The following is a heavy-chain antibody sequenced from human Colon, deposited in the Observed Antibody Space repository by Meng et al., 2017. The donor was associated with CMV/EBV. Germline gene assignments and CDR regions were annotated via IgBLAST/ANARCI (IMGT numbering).Heavy chain of an antibody. J-gene: IGHJ6*02. Sequence: GESLKISCAASGSIFSSHSMNWVRQAPGKGLEWVSSVSSRSSYIYYADSVKGRFTVSRDNAKNSLYLQMNSLRAEDTAVYYCARVGGVAVVYYGMDVWGQGTTVTVSS. V-gene: IGHV3-21*01. CDR3: ARVGGVAVVYYGMDV. CDR1: GSIFSSHS. D-gene: IGHD6-19*01. CDR2: VSSRSSYI.